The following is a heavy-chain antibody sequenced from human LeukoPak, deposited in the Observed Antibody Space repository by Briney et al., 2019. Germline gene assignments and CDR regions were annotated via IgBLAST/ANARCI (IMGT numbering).Heavy chain of an antibody. D-gene: IGHD1-26*01. J-gene: IGHJ4*02. Sequence: PSETLSLTCTVSGGSISSYYWTWIRQPPGKGLEWIGYIYYTGTTNYNPSLRSRVTISVDTSKKRLSLKLSSVTAADTAVYYCAAAGGGVIDYWGQGTLVTVSS. CDR3: AAAGGGVIDY. CDR1: GGSISSYY. V-gene: IGHV4-59*01. CDR2: IYYTGTT.